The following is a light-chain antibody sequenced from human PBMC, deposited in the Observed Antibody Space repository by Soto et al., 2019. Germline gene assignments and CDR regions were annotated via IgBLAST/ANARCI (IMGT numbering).Light chain of an antibody. J-gene: IGKJ4*01. CDR2: AAS. Sequence: AIQMTQSPFSLSASVGDRVTITCRASQGIRIDLGWYQQKPGKAPKLLIYAASSLQSGVPSRFSGSGSGTDFTLIISSLQPEDFATYYCLQDYTYPRTYGGGTKVEIK. V-gene: IGKV1-6*01. CDR1: QGIRID. CDR3: LQDYTYPRT.